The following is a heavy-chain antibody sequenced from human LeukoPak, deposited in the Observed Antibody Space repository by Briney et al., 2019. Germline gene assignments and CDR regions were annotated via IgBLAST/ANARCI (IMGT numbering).Heavy chain of an antibody. Sequence: SGGSLRLSCAASGFTFSSYWMHWVRQAPGKGLVWVSRINSDGSSTSYADSVKGRFTISRDNAKNTLYLHMNSLRAEDTAVYYCAREVYYDSSGYSEYFQHWGQGTLVTVSS. CDR2: INSDGSST. D-gene: IGHD3-22*01. V-gene: IGHV3-74*01. CDR1: GFTFSSYW. J-gene: IGHJ1*01. CDR3: AREVYYDSSGYSEYFQH.